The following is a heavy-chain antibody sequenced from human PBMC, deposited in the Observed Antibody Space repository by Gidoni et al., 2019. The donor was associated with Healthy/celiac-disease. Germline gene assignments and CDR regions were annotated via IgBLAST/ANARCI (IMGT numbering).Heavy chain of an antibody. J-gene: IGHJ4*02. Sequence: QVHLVHAVAEVKKPRSSVKVSCKDSGSTFSSYAITWVRQAPGQGLEWMGGIIPIFGTANYAQKFQGRVTITADESTSTAYMELSSLRSEDTAVYYCARSRNVLRYFESDYWGQGTLVTVSS. CDR1: GSTFSSYA. CDR3: ARSRNVLRYFESDY. D-gene: IGHD3-9*01. V-gene: IGHV1-69*01. CDR2: IIPIFGTA.